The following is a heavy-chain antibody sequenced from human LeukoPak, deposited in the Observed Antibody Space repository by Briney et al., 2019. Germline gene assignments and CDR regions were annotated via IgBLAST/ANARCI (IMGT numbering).Heavy chain of an antibody. CDR1: GFTFSSYS. CDR2: ISSSSYI. V-gene: IGHV3-21*01. Sequence: GGSLRLSCAASGFTFSSYSMNWVRQAPGKGLEWVSSISSSSYIYYADSVKGRFTISRDNAKNTLYLQMNSLSVEDTAVYFCSTEDVSGSFDYWGQGTPVTVSS. CDR3: STEDVSGSFDY. D-gene: IGHD3-10*01. J-gene: IGHJ4*02.